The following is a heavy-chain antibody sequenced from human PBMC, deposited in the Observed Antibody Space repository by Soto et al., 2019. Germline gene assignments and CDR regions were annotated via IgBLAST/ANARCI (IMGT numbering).Heavy chain of an antibody. CDR1: GFTFRSYG. D-gene: IGHD6-6*01. V-gene: IGHV3-33*01. Sequence: QVQLVESGGGVVQPGRSLRLSCAASGFTFRSYGMHWVRQAPGKWLVWVAVIWYDGSNKYYADSVKGRFTISRDNSKNTLYLQMNSLSAEDTAVYYCARDWVAARLDAFDIWGQGTMVTVSS. CDR2: IWYDGSNK. CDR3: ARDWVAARLDAFDI. J-gene: IGHJ3*02.